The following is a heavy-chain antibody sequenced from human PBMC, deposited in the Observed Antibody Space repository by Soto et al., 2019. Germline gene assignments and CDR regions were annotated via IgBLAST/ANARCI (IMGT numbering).Heavy chain of an antibody. D-gene: IGHD1-26*01. CDR2: INPNSGDT. V-gene: IGHV1-2*02. CDR1: GYTFTGYY. Sequence: QVQLVQSGTEVKRPGDSVKVSCKASGYTFTGYYVHWVRQAPGQGLEWMGWINPNSGDTYLAQRFQGRVTMNRDTSIGTAYMELRGLTSDDTAEYYCAKGGAIVAAGTRVYLYNPMDVWGQGTTVTVSS. J-gene: IGHJ6*02. CDR3: AKGGAIVAAGTRVYLYNPMDV.